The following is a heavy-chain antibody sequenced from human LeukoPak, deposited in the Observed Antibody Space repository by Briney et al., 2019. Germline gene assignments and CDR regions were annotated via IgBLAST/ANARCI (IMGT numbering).Heavy chain of an antibody. CDR3: ARGVGMNYYYYMDV. D-gene: IGHD1-26*01. CDR2: IYYSGST. V-gene: IGHV4-59*01. Sequence: PSETLSLTCTVSGGSISSYYWSWIRQPPGKGLEWIGYIYYSGSTNYNPSLKSRVTISVDTSKNQFSLKLSFVTAADTAVYYCARGVGMNYYYYMDVWGKGTTVTVSS. J-gene: IGHJ6*03. CDR1: GGSISSYY.